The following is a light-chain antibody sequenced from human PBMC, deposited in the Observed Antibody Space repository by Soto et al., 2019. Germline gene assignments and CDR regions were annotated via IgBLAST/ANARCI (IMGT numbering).Light chain of an antibody. Sequence: EIVLTQSPGTLSLSPGERATLSCRASQSVSSSYVAWYQQKPGQAPRLLIYGASSRATGIPDRFSGSGSGTDFNLTISRLEPEDFAVYYCQQYGSSPLTFGQGTKVEI. CDR2: GAS. CDR3: QQYGSSPLT. V-gene: IGKV3-20*01. CDR1: QSVSSSY. J-gene: IGKJ1*01.